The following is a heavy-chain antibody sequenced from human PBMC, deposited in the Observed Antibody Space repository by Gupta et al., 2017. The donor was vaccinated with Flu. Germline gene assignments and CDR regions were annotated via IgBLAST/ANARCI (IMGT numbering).Heavy chain of an antibody. V-gene: IGHV1-69*01. D-gene: IGHD6-13*01. Sequence: QVQLAQSGAEVKKPGSSVKVSCKASGGTFSSYGISWVRQAPGQGLEWMGGIIPIFGTTNYARRFQVRLTMTADESASTAYMELSSLRSEDTAVYYCARAGVGQQRLVTPFDNWGQGTLVTVSS. J-gene: IGHJ4*02. CDR1: GGTFSSYG. CDR2: IIPIFGTT. CDR3: ARAGVGQQRLVTPFDN.